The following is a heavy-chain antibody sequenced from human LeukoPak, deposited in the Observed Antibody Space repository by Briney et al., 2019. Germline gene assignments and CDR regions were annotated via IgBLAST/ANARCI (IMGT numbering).Heavy chain of an antibody. D-gene: IGHD3-10*01. CDR3: PRLYYSDSAFDY. CDR2: IYSSGST. Sequence: SETLSLTCTVSGGAIISSSFYWVWIRQPPGRGLEWIGSIYSSGSTYYNPSVNSRATISVDTSKKELSLELSSVTAADTSMYYCPRLYYSDSAFDYWGQGTLVTVSS. J-gene: IGHJ4*01. V-gene: IGHV4-39*01. CDR1: GGAIISSSFY.